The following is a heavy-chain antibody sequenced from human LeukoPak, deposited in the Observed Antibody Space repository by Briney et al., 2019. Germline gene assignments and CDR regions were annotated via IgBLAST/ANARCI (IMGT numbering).Heavy chain of an antibody. CDR3: ARHGALPVVTPSAFDY. D-gene: IGHD4-23*01. CDR2: IYYSGST. Sequence: SETLSLTCTVSGGSISSYYWGWIRQPPGKGLEWIGSIYYSGSTYYNPSLKSRVTISVDTSKNQFSLKLSSVTAADTAVYYCARHGALPVVTPSAFDYWGQGTLVTVSS. J-gene: IGHJ4*02. CDR1: GGSISSYY. V-gene: IGHV4-39*01.